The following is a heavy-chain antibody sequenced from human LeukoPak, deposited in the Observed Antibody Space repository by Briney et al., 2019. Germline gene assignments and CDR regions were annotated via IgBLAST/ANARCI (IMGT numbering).Heavy chain of an antibody. CDR1: GVTFSSYW. CDR3: AREGYYYDSSGKLGY. V-gene: IGHV3-74*01. D-gene: IGHD3-22*01. J-gene: IGHJ4*02. CDR2: INSDGSST. Sequence: GGSLRLSCAASGVTFSSYWMHWVRQAPGKGLVWVSRINSDGSSTIYADSVKGRFTISRDNAKNTLYLQMNSLRAEDTAVYYCAREGYYYDSSGKLGYWGQGTLVTVSS.